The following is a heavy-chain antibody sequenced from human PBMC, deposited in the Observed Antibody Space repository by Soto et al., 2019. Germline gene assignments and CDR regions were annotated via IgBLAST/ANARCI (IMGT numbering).Heavy chain of an antibody. D-gene: IGHD5-18*01. CDR3: ARDVDTAMNVWWFDP. V-gene: IGHV1-69*13. Sequence: GAAVKVSCKASGGTFSSYAISWVRQAPGQGLEWMGGIIPIFGTANYAQKFQGRVTITGDESTSTAYMELSSLRSEDTAVYYCARDVDTAMNVWWFDPWGQGTLVTVSS. CDR1: GGTFSSYA. CDR2: IIPIFGTA. J-gene: IGHJ5*02.